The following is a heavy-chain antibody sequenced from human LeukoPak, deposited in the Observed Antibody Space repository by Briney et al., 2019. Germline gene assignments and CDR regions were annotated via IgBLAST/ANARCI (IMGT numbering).Heavy chain of an antibody. Sequence: SETLSLTCTVSGGSISSGGYYWSWIRQPPGKGLEWIGYIYHSGSTYYNPSLKSRVTISVDTSKNQFSLKLSSATAADTAVYYCARRSQRITIFGVVIPGFDYWGQGTLVTVSS. V-gene: IGHV4-30-2*01. D-gene: IGHD3-3*01. CDR3: ARRSQRITIFGVVIPGFDY. CDR2: IYHSGST. CDR1: GGSISSGGYY. J-gene: IGHJ4*02.